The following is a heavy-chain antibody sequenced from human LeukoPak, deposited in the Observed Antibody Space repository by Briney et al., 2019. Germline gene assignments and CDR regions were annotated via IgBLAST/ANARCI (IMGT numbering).Heavy chain of an antibody. V-gene: IGHV3-33*01. J-gene: IGHJ4*02. CDR3: ARGATTPGKIYYFDY. CDR1: GFPFSDFS. Sequence: GGSLRLSCATSGFPFSDFSMSWVRQAPGKGLEWVAVIWYDGSNKYYADSVKGRFTISRDNSKNTLYLQMNSLRAEDTAVYYCARGATTPGKIYYFDYWGQGTLVTVSS. D-gene: IGHD1-26*01. CDR2: IWYDGSNK.